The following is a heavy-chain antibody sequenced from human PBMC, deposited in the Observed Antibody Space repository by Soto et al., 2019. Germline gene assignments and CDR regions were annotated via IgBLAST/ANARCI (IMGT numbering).Heavy chain of an antibody. J-gene: IGHJ6*02. V-gene: IGHV5-10-1*01. Sequence: GESLKISCXGSGYSFTSYWISWVRQMPGKGLEWMGRIDPSDSYTNYSPSFQGHVTISADKSISTAYLQWSSLKASDTAMYYCASTSGDSSGWYGYYYGMDVWGQGTTVTVSS. CDR2: IDPSDSYT. D-gene: IGHD6-19*01. CDR3: ASTSGDSSGWYGYYYGMDV. CDR1: GYSFTSYW.